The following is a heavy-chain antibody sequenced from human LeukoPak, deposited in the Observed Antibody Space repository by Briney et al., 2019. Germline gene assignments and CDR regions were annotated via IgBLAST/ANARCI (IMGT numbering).Heavy chain of an antibody. Sequence: SETLSLTCTVSGGSISSYYWSWIRQPPGKGLEWIGYIYYSGSTYYNPSLKSRVTISVDTSKNQLSLKLSSVTAADTAVYYCARVGHSGYAREGYYFDYWGQGTLVTVSS. CDR1: GGSISSYY. D-gene: IGHD5-12*01. V-gene: IGHV4-59*12. CDR2: IYYSGST. J-gene: IGHJ4*02. CDR3: ARVGHSGYAREGYYFDY.